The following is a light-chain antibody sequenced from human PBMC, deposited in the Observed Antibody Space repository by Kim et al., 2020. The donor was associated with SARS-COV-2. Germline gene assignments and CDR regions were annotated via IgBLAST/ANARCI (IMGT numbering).Light chain of an antibody. J-gene: IGLJ2*01. CDR3: QSYDSSLSGSKI. V-gene: IGLV1-40*01. CDR2: GSC. CDR1: SSTSGEGDG. Sequence: ISSTGGSSTSGEGDGLNYDQQVPGTAPKLLNYGSCNRPSGFPDRFSGSKSGTSASLAITGLQAEDEADYYCQSYDSSLSGSKIFGGGTQLTVL.